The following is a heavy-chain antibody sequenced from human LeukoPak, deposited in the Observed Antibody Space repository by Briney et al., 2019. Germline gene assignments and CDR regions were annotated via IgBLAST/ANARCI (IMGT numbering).Heavy chain of an antibody. CDR1: GYTFTSNY. CDR2: IYPRDGST. Sequence: GASVKVSCKASGYTFTSNYIHWVRQAPGQGLEWMGMIYPRDGSTSYAQKFQGRVTVTRDTSTSTVHMELSGLRSEDTAVYYCARAGSSWYAPTSASDYWGQGTPVTVSS. CDR3: ARAGSSWYAPTSASDY. V-gene: IGHV1-46*01. J-gene: IGHJ4*02. D-gene: IGHD6-13*01.